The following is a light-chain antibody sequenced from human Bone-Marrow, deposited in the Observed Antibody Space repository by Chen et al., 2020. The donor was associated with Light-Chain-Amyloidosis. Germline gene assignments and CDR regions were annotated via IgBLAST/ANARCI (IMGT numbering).Light chain of an antibody. CDR1: DLPTKY. V-gene: IGLV3-25*03. CDR2: RDT. Sequence: SYELTQPPSVSVSQGQTARITCSGDDLPTKYAYWYQQKPGQAPVLVIHRDTERPSGISERFSGSSSGTTATLTISGVQAEDEADYNCQSADSSGTYEVIFGGGTKLTVL. J-gene: IGLJ2*01. CDR3: QSADSSGTYEVI.